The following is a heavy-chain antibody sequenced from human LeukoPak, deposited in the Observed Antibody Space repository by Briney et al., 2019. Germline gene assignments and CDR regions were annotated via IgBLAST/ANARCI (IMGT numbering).Heavy chain of an antibody. J-gene: IGHJ6*02. CDR1: GFPFSTYW. V-gene: IGHV3-7*01. D-gene: IGHD6-25*01. CDR3: ARYQGGGWDV. CDR2: IKQDGSEK. Sequence: GSLRLSCAASGFPFSTYWMTWVRQAPVKGLEWVANIKQDGSEKYYVDSVKGRFTISRDNAKNSLYLQMNSLRAEDTAVYYCARYQGGGWDVWGQGTTVTVSS.